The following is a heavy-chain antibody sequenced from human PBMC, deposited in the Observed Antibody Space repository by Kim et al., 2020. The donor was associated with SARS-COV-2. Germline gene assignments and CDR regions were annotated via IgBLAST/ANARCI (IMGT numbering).Heavy chain of an antibody. CDR3: ASTPVGATYNWYFDL. Sequence: DSGKGRFTNTRDNSKNTLYLQMTSLGAEDTAVYYCASTPVGATYNWYFDLWGRGTLVTVSS. D-gene: IGHD1-26*01. J-gene: IGHJ2*01. V-gene: IGHV3-30*07.